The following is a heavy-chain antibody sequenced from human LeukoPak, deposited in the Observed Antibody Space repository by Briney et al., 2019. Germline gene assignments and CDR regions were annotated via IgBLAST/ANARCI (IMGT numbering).Heavy chain of an antibody. J-gene: IGHJ4*02. D-gene: IGHD6-13*01. CDR2: ISAYNGNT. Sequence: ASVKVSCKASGYTFTSYGISWVRQAPGQGLEWMGWISAYNGNTNYAQKLQGRVTMTTDTSTSTAYMELRSLRSDDTAVYYRAREYRSSWYKHAASNFDYWGQGTLVTVSS. CDR1: GYTFTSYG. V-gene: IGHV1-18*01. CDR3: AREYRSSWYKHAASNFDY.